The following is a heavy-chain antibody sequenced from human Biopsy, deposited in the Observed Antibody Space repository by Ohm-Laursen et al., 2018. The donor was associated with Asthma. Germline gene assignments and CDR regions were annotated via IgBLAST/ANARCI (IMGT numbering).Heavy chain of an antibody. CDR3: ARKAGSCISRTCYSLDF. J-gene: IGHJ4*02. CDR2: INSVFGTT. CDR1: GGTFTTYV. D-gene: IGHD2-2*01. Sequence: SSVKVSCKSLGGTFTTYVIGWVRQAPGQGLEWLGGINSVFGTTTYPQKFQDRVTITADDSTSTVYMELSSLRSEDTAVYYCARKAGSCISRTCYSLDFWGQGTLVTVSS. V-gene: IGHV1-69*01.